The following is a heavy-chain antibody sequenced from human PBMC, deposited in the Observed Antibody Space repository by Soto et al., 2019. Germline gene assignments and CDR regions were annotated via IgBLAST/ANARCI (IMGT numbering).Heavy chain of an antibody. J-gene: IGHJ6*02. CDR3: ASEGITTSPSYYYGMDF. Sequence: GESLKISCKGSGYSFTSYWISWVLQMPGKGLEWMGRIDPIDSYTNYSPSFQGHVTISADKSISTAYLQWSSLKASDTAMYFCASEGITTSPSYYYGMDFWGQGTTVTVSS. CDR2: IDPIDSYT. CDR1: GYSFTSYW. V-gene: IGHV5-10-1*01. D-gene: IGHD1-20*01.